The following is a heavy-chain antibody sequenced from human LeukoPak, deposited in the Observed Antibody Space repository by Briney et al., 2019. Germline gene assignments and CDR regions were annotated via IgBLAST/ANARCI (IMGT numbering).Heavy chain of an antibody. CDR1: GLTFSDFW. Sequence: GGSLRLSSAASGLTFSDFWMGWVRQAPGKGLEWVANINQHGSENYYVDSVKGRLTISRDNAKNSLYLQMNSLRAEDTAVYYCTKGRSNHYWGQGTLVTVST. J-gene: IGHJ4*02. V-gene: IGHV3-7*01. CDR3: TKGRSNHY. CDR2: INQHGSEN. D-gene: IGHD3-10*01.